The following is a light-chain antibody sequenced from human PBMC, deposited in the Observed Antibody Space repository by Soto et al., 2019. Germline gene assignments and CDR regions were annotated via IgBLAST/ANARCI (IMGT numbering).Light chain of an antibody. CDR1: QSVRTS. CDR2: DAS. Sequence: EIVLTQSPATLSLSPGERATLSCRASQSVRTSLAWYQQQPGQAPRLLIYDASNKATGIPARFSGSGSGTDFGLTIRSLDPKDFAVYYCQQSSNWPGTFGQGTKVEIK. V-gene: IGKV3-11*01. J-gene: IGKJ1*01. CDR3: QQSSNWPGT.